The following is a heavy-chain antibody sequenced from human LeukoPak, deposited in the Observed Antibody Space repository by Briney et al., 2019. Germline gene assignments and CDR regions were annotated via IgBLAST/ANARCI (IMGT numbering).Heavy chain of an antibody. J-gene: IGHJ4*02. CDR2: ISSSSSTI. V-gene: IGHV3-48*01. CDR3: VRNYYYGSGSYYFDY. D-gene: IGHD3-10*01. CDR1: GFTFSSYS. Sequence: GGSLRLSCAASGFTFSSYSMNWVRQAPGKGLEWVSYISSSSSTIYYADSVKGRFTISRDNAKNSLYLQMNSLRAEDTAVYYCVRNYYYGSGSYYFDYWGQGTLVTVSS.